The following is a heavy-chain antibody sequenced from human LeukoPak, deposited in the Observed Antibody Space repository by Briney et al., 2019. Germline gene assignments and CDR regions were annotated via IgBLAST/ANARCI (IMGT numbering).Heavy chain of an antibody. D-gene: IGHD1-20*01. J-gene: IGHJ4*02. CDR3: ATDPQYNWKLAFDY. V-gene: IGHV1-2*02. Sequence: ASVKVSCKASGYTFTGYYMHWVRQAPGQGLEWMGWINPNSGGTNYAQKFQGRVTMTRDTSISTAYMELSRLRSDDTAVYYCATDPQYNWKLAFDYWGQGTLVTVSS. CDR1: GYTFTGYY. CDR2: INPNSGGT.